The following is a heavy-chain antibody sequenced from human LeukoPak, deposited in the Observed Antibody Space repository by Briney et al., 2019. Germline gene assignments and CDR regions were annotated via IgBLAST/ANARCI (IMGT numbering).Heavy chain of an antibody. V-gene: IGHV4-59*08. CDR1: GGSISTYY. CDR2: IHYSGST. CDR3: ASGDDYLSDAFDI. D-gene: IGHD2-21*02. Sequence: PSETLSLTCTVSGGSISTYYWSWIRQPPGKGREWIGYIHYSGSTNYSPSLKSRVTISVATSKNRFPLRLTSLTAADTAVYYCASGDDYLSDAFDIWGQGTMVTVSS. J-gene: IGHJ3*02.